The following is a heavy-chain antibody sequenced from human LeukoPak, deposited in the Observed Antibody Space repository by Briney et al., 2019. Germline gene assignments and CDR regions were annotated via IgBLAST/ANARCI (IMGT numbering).Heavy chain of an antibody. J-gene: IGHJ6*03. D-gene: IGHD1-26*01. CDR3: ARLRGSPAVYYYYMDV. CDR2: IYHSGRT. CDR1: GGSINSNNW. Sequence: PSGTLSLTCAVSGGSINSNNWWSWVRQPPGKGLEWIGEIYHSGRTYYNPSLKSRVTMSVDTSKNQFSLKLSSVTAADTAVYYCARLRGSPAVYYYYMDVWGKGTTVTVSS. V-gene: IGHV4-4*02.